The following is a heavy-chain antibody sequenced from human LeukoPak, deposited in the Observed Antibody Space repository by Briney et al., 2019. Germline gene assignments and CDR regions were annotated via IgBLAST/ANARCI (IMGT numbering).Heavy chain of an antibody. CDR1: GFTFSSYG. D-gene: IGHD1-26*01. V-gene: IGHV3-30*02. Sequence: PGGSLRLSCAASGFTFSSYGMHWVRQAPGKGLEWVAFIRYDGSNKYYADSVKGRFTISRDNSKNTLYLQMNSLRAEDTAVYYCAEDPGSGSYLIKGYFDYWGQGTLVTVSS. CDR2: IRYDGSNK. J-gene: IGHJ4*02. CDR3: AEDPGSGSYLIKGYFDY.